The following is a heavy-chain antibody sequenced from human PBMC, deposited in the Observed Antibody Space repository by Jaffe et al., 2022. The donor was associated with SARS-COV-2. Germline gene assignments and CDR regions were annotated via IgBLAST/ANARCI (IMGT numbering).Heavy chain of an antibody. CDR2: IYWDDDK. D-gene: IGHD3-16*01. V-gene: IGHV2-5*02. CDR1: GFSLNTIGVG. CDR3: AHGSYTDAFSGHGAYYFDQ. Sequence: QITLKESGPALVKPTQTVTLTCSFSGFSLNTIGVGVGWIRQPPGKALEWVALIYWDDDKRYNPSLRRRLTITKDTSSNQVILTMTSMDPVDTATYYCAHGSYTDAFSGHGAYYFDQWGQGTLLTVSS. J-gene: IGHJ4*02.